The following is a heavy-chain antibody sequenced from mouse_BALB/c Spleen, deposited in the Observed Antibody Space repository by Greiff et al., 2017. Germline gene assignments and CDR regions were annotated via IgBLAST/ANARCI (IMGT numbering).Heavy chain of an antibody. J-gene: IGHJ3*01. CDR1: GYTFTSYT. D-gene: IGHD2-1*01. CDR2: INPSSGYT. V-gene: IGHV1-4*01. Sequence: VQLVESGAELARPGASVKMSCKASGYTFTSYTMHWVKQRPGQGLEWIGYINPSSGYTNYNQKFKDKATLTADKSSSTAYMQLSSLTSEDSAVYYCARDGNYGFAYWGQGTLVTVSA. CDR3: ARDGNYGFAY.